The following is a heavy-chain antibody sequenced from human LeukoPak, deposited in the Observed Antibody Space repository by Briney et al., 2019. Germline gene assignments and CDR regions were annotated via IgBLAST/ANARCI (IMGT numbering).Heavy chain of an antibody. D-gene: IGHD6-19*01. CDR1: GVTLSSYA. J-gene: IGHJ4*02. CDR3: ARVNRGWSLDY. V-gene: IGHV3-23*01. Sequence: GGSLRLSCAASGVTLSSYAMSWARQAPGKGLEWVSGISSSGSGGNTYYADSVRGRFTISRDNSKNTLSLQMNSLRVEDTAVYYCARVNRGWSLDYWGQGTLVTDSS. CDR2: ISSSGSGGNT.